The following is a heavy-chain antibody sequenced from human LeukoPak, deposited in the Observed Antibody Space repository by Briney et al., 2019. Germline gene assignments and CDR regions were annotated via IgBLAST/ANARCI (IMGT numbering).Heavy chain of an antibody. CDR2: ISSSGSTI. CDR1: GFTFSDYY. V-gene: IGHV3-11*01. D-gene: IGHD1-20*01. Sequence: PGGSLRLSCAASGFTFSDYYMSWIRQAPGKGLEWVSYISSSGSTIYYADSVKGRFTISRDNSKNTLYLQMNSLRAEDTAVYYCARSLNWFRVRSFDYWGQGTLVTVSS. J-gene: IGHJ4*02. CDR3: ARSLNWFRVRSFDY.